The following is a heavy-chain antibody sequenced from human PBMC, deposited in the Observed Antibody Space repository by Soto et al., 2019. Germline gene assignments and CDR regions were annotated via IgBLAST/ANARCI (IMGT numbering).Heavy chain of an antibody. CDR2: ISSSGYI. CDR1: GFNFNSYT. J-gene: IGHJ6*02. Sequence: GGSLRLSCAASGFNFNSYTINWVRQAPGKRLEWLSSISSSGYIFSTDSVRGRFTISRDNAKNSVYLQINSLRAEDTAVYFCARDCSRGSCYHGMDVWGQGTTVTVSS. D-gene: IGHD2-15*01. V-gene: IGHV3-21*01. CDR3: ARDCSRGSCYHGMDV.